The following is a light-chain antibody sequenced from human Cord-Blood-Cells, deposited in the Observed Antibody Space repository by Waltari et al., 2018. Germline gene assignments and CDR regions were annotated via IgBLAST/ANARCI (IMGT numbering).Light chain of an antibody. CDR2: GAS. J-gene: IGKJ2*03. V-gene: IGKV3-15*01. CDR1: QSVSSN. CDR3: QQYNNWPLYS. Sequence: EIVMTQSPATLSLSPGERATLSCRASQSVSSNLAWYQQKPGHAPRLLIYGASTRATGIPARFSGSGSGTEFTLTISSLQSEDFAVYYCQQYNNWPLYSFGQGTKLEIK.